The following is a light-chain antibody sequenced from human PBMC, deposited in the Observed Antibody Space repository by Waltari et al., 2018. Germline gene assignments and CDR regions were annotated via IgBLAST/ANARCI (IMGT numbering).Light chain of an antibody. V-gene: IGLV3-19*01. CDR3: NTRDSSGDPVV. J-gene: IGLJ2*01. Sequence: SSELPQDPAVSVALGQTVRITCQGDSLRSYYASWYQQKPGQAPGLVIYGKNNQPSGVPDRFSCSGSGYTASLPFTGAQAEDETDYYCNTRDSSGDPVVFGGGTKLTVL. CDR1: SLRSYY. CDR2: GKN.